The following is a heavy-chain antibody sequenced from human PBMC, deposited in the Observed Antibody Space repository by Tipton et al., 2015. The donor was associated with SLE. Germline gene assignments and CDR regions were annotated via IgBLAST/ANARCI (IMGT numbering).Heavy chain of an antibody. CDR3: ARDRIAFTIPDAFDI. V-gene: IGHV3-74*01. CDR2: INSDGSST. Sequence: SLRLSCAASGFTFSSYWMHWVRQAPGKGLVWVSRINSDGSSTSYADSVKGRFTISRDNSKNTLYLQMNSLRAEDTAVYYCARDRIAFTIPDAFDIWGQGTMVTVSS. D-gene: IGHD3-3*01. CDR1: GFTFSSYW. J-gene: IGHJ3*02.